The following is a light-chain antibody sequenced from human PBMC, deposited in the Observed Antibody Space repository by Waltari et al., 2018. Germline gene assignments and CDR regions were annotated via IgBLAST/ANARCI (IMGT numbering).Light chain of an antibody. J-gene: IGKJ4*01. CDR3: TQYNSWPT. V-gene: IGKV3-15*01. CDR1: QSVSTS. Sequence: ERVMTQSPATLSVSPGERATLYCRASQSVSTSLAWYQQKPGEAPRLLIYGASTRATGIPARFSGSGSGTECTLTINSLQSEDFAVYYCTQYNSWPTFGGGTKVEIK. CDR2: GAS.